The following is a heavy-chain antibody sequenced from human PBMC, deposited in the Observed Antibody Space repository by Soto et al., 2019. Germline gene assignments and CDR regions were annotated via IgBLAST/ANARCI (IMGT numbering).Heavy chain of an antibody. J-gene: IGHJ6*02. CDR1: GFTFSSYA. V-gene: IGHV3-30-3*01. CDR3: ARDQDTPGGMDV. CDR2: ISYDGSNK. D-gene: IGHD2-15*01. Sequence: GGSLRLSCAASGFTFSSYAMHWVRQAPGKGLEWVAVISYDGSNKYYADSVKGRFTISRDNSKNTLYLQMNSLRAEDTAVYYCARDQDTPGGMDVWGQGTTVTVSS.